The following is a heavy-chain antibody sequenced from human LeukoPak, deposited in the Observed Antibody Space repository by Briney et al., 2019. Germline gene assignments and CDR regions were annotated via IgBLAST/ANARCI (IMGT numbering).Heavy chain of an antibody. V-gene: IGHV1-69*13. CDR1: GGTFSSYA. CDR3: AREARGYGSGSYIDY. Sequence: GASVKVSCKASGGTFSSYAISWVRQAPGQGLEWMGGIIPIFGTASYAQKFQGRVTITADESTSTAYMELSSLRSEDTAVYYCAREARGYGSGSYIDYWGQGTLVTVSS. CDR2: IIPIFGTA. J-gene: IGHJ4*02. D-gene: IGHD3-10*01.